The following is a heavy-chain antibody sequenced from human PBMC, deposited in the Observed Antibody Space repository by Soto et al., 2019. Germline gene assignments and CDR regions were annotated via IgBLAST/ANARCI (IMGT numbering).Heavy chain of an antibody. CDR1: GYTFTSYY. J-gene: IGHJ6*02. V-gene: IGHV1-46*01. D-gene: IGHD3-10*01. CDR2: INPSGGST. CDR3: ARDQDGSGKYYYYGMDV. Sequence: WASVKVSCKASGYTFTSYYMHWVRQAPGQGLEWMGIINPSGGSTSYAQKFQGRVTMTRDTSTSTVYMELSSLRSEDTAVYYCARDQDGSGKYYYYGMDVWGQGTTVTVS.